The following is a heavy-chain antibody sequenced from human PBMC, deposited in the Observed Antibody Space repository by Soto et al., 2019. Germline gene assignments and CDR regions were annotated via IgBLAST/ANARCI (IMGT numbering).Heavy chain of an antibody. V-gene: IGHV3-23*01. J-gene: IGHJ4*02. D-gene: IGHD6-19*01. CDR2: LSGSGTST. CDR3: AKATTNGGWFNPFDS. Sequence: PWGSLRLSCAASGFSFVNYAMNWFRQAPGKGLEWVSGLSGSGTSTYYADSVKGRFTISRDNSRDTLFLQMNSLTADDTAVYYCAKATTNGGWFNPFDSWGQGALVPVSS. CDR1: GFSFVNYA.